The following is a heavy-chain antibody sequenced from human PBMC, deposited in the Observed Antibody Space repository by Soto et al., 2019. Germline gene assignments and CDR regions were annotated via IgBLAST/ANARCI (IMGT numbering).Heavy chain of an antibody. CDR3: ARDRISMVRGVMRGYYYGMDV. Sequence: PSETLSLTCTVSGGSISSYYWTWIRQPPGKGLEWIGYIYYSGSTNYNPSLKSRVTISVDTSKNQFSLKLSSVTTADTAVYYCARDRISMVRGVMRGYYYGMDVWGQGTTVTVS. J-gene: IGHJ6*02. D-gene: IGHD3-10*01. CDR2: IYYSGST. CDR1: GGSISSYY. V-gene: IGHV4-59*01.